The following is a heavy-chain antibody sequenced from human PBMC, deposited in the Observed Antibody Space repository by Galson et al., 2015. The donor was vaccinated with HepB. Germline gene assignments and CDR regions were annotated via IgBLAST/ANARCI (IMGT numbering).Heavy chain of an antibody. Sequence: SLRLSCAASGFTFSSYWMSWVRQAPGKGLEWVANIKQDGSEKYYADSVKGRFTISRDNAKNSLYLQMNSLRAEDTAVYYCARTPYCGGDCSGYYYGMDVWGQGTTVTVSS. D-gene: IGHD2-21*02. CDR1: GFTFSSYW. CDR3: ARTPYCGGDCSGYYYGMDV. CDR2: IKQDGSEK. V-gene: IGHV3-7*03. J-gene: IGHJ6*02.